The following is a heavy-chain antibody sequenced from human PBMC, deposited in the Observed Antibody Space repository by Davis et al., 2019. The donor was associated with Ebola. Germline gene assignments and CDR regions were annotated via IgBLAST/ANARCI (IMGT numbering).Heavy chain of an antibody. CDR3: AREAGATTRIYDS. Sequence: ASVTVSCKASSYTFTSYGISWVRQAPGQGLEWMGWISAYNGNTNYAQKLHGRVTMTTDTSRSTAYMELRSLRSGDTAVYYCAREAGATTRIYDSWGQGTLVTVSS. CDR2: ISAYNGNT. J-gene: IGHJ5*01. CDR1: SYTFTSYG. D-gene: IGHD1-26*01. V-gene: IGHV1-18*01.